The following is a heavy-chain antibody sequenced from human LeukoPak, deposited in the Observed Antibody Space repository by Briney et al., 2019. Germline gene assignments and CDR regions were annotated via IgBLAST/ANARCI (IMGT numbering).Heavy chain of an antibody. CDR1: GFTFSSYW. CDR3: AREGYYESTGYYTYYFGH. D-gene: IGHD3-22*01. Sequence: PGGSLRLSCEASGFTFSSYWMSWVRQAPGKGLEWVANVKHDGSERYYVVSVKGRFTISRDDAKNSLYLQINSLRAEDTAVYYCAREGYYESTGYYTYYFGHWGQGTLVTVSS. J-gene: IGHJ4*02. V-gene: IGHV3-7*01. CDR2: VKHDGSER.